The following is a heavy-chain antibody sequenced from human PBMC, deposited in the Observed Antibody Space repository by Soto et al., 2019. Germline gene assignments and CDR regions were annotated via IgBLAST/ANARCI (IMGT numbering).Heavy chain of an antibody. CDR3: ERDLGYKNDWRPEELDH. D-gene: IGHD1-20*01. V-gene: IGHV3-48*01. J-gene: IGHJ4*02. CDR2: ISSSGQII. CDR1: GFSIRTYS. Sequence: EVQLVESGGDLVQRGGSLRLSCEASGFSIRTYSMNWVRQAPGKGLEWISYISSSGQIIFYADSVKGRFTISKDNAENAPDLQMDTMRAHDTGLYYCERDLGYKNDWRPEELDHWGRGTQFTVSS.